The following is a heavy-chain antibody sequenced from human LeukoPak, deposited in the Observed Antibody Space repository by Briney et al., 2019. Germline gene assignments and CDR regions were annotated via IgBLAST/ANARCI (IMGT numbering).Heavy chain of an antibody. CDR3: AKVSGYTSGWYVDFDC. Sequence: ASVKVSCKASGYTFTDYHMHWVRQAPGQGPEWMGWIEPKNGGTNYAQKCQGRVTMTRDTSISTAYMDLSSLTSDDTAVYYCAKVSGYTSGWYVDFDCWGQGSLVTVSS. CDR1: GYTFTDYH. V-gene: IGHV1-2*02. D-gene: IGHD6-19*01. CDR2: IEPKNGGT. J-gene: IGHJ4*02.